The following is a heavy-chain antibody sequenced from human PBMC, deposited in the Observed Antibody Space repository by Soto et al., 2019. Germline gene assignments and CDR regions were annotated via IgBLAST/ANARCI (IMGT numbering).Heavy chain of an antibody. CDR2: ISSSGYFM. D-gene: IGHD6-6*01. CDR3: ARGEYSSSSVLDY. Sequence: EVQLVESGGGLVKPGGSLRLSCAASGFNFSDYSMNWVRQAPGKGLEWVSSISSSGYFMHYADSVRGRFIISQDSTKNELELQMNNLRAEDTAVYYWARGEYSSSSVLDYWGQGALVTVSS. J-gene: IGHJ4*02. CDR1: GFNFSDYS. V-gene: IGHV3-21*01.